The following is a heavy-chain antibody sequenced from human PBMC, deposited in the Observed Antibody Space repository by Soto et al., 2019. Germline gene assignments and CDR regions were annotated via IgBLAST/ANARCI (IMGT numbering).Heavy chain of an antibody. CDR1: GFTCDDYG. Sequence: LSATASGFTCDDYGMSWVREAPGKGLEWVSGIYWKGDRSGSVGSVKGRFTISRDNAKTSLYLQMNSLRVEDTAFYYCAREVEGSTGTKWFDPWGQGTLVTVST. CDR3: AREVEGSTGTKWFDP. J-gene: IGHJ5*02. V-gene: IGHV3-20*03. D-gene: IGHD1-1*01. CDR2: IYWKGDRS.